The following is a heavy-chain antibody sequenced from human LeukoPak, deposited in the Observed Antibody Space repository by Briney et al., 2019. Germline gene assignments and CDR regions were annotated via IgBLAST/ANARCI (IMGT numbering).Heavy chain of an antibody. D-gene: IGHD3-10*01. CDR1: GYTFTGYY. CDR3: ARGRNYYGSGSYYHFDY. J-gene: IGHJ4*02. CDR2: INPNSGGT. V-gene: IGHV1-2*04. Sequence: GASVKVSCKASGYTFTGYYMHWVRQAPGQGLEWMGWINPNSGGTNYAQKFQGWVTMTRDTSISTAYMELSRLRSDDTAAYYCARGRNYYGSGSYYHFDYWGQGTLVTVSS.